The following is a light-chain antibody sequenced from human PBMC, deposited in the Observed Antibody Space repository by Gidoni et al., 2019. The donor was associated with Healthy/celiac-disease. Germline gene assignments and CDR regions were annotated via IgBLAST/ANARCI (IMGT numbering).Light chain of an antibody. CDR3: QQSYSTRVLT. V-gene: IGKV1-39*01. CDR2: AAS. J-gene: IGKJ4*01. Sequence: DIQMTQSPSSLSASVGDRVTITCRASQSISSYLNWYQQKPGKAPKLLIYAASSLQSGVPSRFSGSGSGTDFTLTISSLQPEDFATYYCQQSYSTRVLTFXGXTKVEIK. CDR1: QSISSY.